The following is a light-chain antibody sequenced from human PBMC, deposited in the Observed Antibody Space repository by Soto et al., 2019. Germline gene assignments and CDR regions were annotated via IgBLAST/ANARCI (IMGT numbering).Light chain of an antibody. CDR2: GAS. V-gene: IGKV3-20*01. Sequence: EIVLTQSPGTLSLSPGERATLSCRASQTVTNNYLAWYQQKPGQAPRLLIFGASSRATDIPDRFGGSGSGTDFTLTISSLEPEDFAVYYCQQYGSSPLFTFGPGTKVHFK. CDR3: QQYGSSPLFT. J-gene: IGKJ3*01. CDR1: QTVTNNY.